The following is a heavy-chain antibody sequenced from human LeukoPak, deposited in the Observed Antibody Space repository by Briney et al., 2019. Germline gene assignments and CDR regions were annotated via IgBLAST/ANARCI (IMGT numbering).Heavy chain of an antibody. V-gene: IGHV3-74*01. CDR3: ARSYYGSGSQDY. CDR2: INSDGSST. CDR1: GFTFSSYW. J-gene: IGHJ4*02. D-gene: IGHD3-10*01. Sequence: GGSLRLSCAASGFTFSSYWVHWVRHAPGKGLVWVSRINSDGSSTSYADSVKGRFTISRDNAKNTLYLQMNSLRAEDTAVYYCARSYYGSGSQDYWGQGTLVTVSS.